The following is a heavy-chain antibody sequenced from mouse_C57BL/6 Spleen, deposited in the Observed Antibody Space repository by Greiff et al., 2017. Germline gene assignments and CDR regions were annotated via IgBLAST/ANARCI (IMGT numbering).Heavy chain of an antibody. D-gene: IGHD2-5*01. Sequence: EVKVEESGGGLVKPGGSLKLSCAASGFTFSSYTMSWVRQTPEKRLEWVATISGGGGNTYYPASVKGRFTISRDNAKNTLYLQMSSLRSEDTALYYCASSYSNYVDWYFDVWGTGTTVTVSS. J-gene: IGHJ1*03. CDR2: ISGGGGNT. CDR3: ASSYSNYVDWYFDV. CDR1: GFTFSSYT. V-gene: IGHV5-9*01.